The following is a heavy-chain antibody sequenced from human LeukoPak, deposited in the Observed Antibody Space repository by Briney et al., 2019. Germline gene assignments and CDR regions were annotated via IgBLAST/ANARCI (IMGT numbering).Heavy chain of an antibody. D-gene: IGHD2-2*01. CDR3: ARDSCSSTSCYSHYYYYYMDV. CDR2: IYTSGST. Sequence: SETLSRTCTVSGGSISSYYWSWIRQPAGKGLEWIGRIYTSGSTNYNPSLKSRVTMSVDTSKNQFSLKLSSVTAADTAVYYCARDSCSSTSCYSHYYYYYMDVWGKGTTVTVSS. J-gene: IGHJ6*03. CDR1: GGSISSYY. V-gene: IGHV4-4*07.